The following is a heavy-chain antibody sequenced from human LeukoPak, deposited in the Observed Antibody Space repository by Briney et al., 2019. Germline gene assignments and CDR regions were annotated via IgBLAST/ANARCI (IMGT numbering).Heavy chain of an antibody. CDR1: GFTLSNYW. J-gene: IGHJ4*02. V-gene: IGHV3-74*01. D-gene: IGHD3-10*01. CDR2: INGDGSET. Sequence: GGSLRLSCTASGFTLSNYWMHWVRQAPGEGLVWVSRINGDGSETYYADSVKGRFTSSRDNAKNTVFLQMNNLRAEDTAVYYCVRDIREYDFWGQGTLVTVSS. CDR3: VRDIREYDF.